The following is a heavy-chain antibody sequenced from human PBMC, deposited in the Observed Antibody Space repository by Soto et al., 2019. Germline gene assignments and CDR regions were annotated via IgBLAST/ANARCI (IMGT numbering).Heavy chain of an antibody. Sequence: ASVKVSCKASGHTFTSYAMHWVRQAPGQRLEWMGWINAGNGNTKYSQKFQGRVTITRDTSASTAYMELSSLRSEDTAVYYCARSGFFYYASSGYRRFDYWGQGTLVTVSS. V-gene: IGHV1-3*01. J-gene: IGHJ4*02. CDR1: GHTFTSYA. CDR2: INAGNGNT. CDR3: ARSGFFYYASSGYRRFDY. D-gene: IGHD3-22*01.